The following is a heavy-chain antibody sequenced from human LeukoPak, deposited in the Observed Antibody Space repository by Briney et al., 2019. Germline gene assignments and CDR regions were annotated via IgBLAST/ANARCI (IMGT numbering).Heavy chain of an antibody. CDR3: ARVLGGSYSPFDY. CDR2: INPNSGGT. Sequence: ASVKVSCKASGYTFTGYYMHWVRQAPGQGLGWMGWINPNSGGTNYVQKFQGRVTMTRDTSNSTAYMELSRLRSDDTAVYYCARVLGGSYSPFDYWGQGTLVTVSS. J-gene: IGHJ4*02. D-gene: IGHD1-26*01. CDR1: GYTFTGYY. V-gene: IGHV1-2*02.